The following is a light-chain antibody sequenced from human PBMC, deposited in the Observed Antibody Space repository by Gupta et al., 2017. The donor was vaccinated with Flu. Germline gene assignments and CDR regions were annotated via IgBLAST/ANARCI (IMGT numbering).Light chain of an antibody. Sequence: QASLTQPASVSGSPGQPITIPCAGTSGDVGRYDLFSWYQHHPGKAPKLIVYEVNKRPSGVSNLFSGSKSGNPASLTISGLQAEDEADYYCCSYASSITSYVIFGGGTKLTV. V-gene: IGLV2-23*02. CDR1: SGDVGRYDL. CDR2: EVN. CDR3: CSYASSITSYVI. J-gene: IGLJ2*01.